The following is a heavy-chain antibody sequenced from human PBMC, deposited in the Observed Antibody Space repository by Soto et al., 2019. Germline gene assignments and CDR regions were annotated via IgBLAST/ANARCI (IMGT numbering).Heavy chain of an antibody. CDR1: GYRFTSYW. V-gene: IGHV5-51*01. CDR3: ARKDKSGYFNWFDP. CDR2: IFPSDSDT. Sequence: PGESLKISCRTSGYRFTSYWIAWVRQMPGKGLEWMGIIFPSDSDTRYSPSFQGQVTISADGSTSTDFLQWASLKASDTAVYFCARKDKSGYFNWFDPWGQGTLVTVSS. J-gene: IGHJ5*02. D-gene: IGHD3-22*01.